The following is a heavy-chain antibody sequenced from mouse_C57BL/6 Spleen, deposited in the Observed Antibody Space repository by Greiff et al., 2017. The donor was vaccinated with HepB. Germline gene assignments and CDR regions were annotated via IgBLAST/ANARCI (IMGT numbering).Heavy chain of an antibody. J-gene: IGHJ4*01. CDR2: INYDGSST. Sequence: DVKLVESEGGLVQPGSSMKLSCTASGFTFSDYYMAWVRQVPEKGLEWVANINYDGSSTYYLDSLKSRFIISRDNAKNILYLQMSSLKSEDTATYYCGTVVGDYAMDYWGQGTSVTVSS. CDR3: GTVVGDYAMDY. CDR1: GFTFSDYY. V-gene: IGHV5-16*01. D-gene: IGHD1-1*01.